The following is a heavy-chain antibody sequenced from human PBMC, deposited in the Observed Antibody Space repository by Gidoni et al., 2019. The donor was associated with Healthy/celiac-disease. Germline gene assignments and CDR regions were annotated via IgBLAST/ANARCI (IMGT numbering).Heavy chain of an antibody. CDR3: ARGRQSGYDFWSGYSLFDY. D-gene: IGHD3-3*01. J-gene: IGHJ4*02. CDR2: IYHSGST. CDR1: GGSISSGGYS. V-gene: IGHV4-30-2*01. Sequence: QLQLQESGSGLVKPSQTLSLTCAVSGGSISSGGYSWSWIRQPPGKGLEWIGYIYHSGSTYYNPSLKSRVTISVDRSKNQFSLKLSSVTAADTAVYYCARGRQSGYDFWSGYSLFDYWGQGTLVTVSS.